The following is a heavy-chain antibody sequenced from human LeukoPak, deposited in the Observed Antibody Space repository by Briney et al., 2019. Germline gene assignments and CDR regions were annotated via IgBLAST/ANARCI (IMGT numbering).Heavy chain of an antibody. Sequence: GGSLRLSCAASGFTFSSYSMNWVRQAPGKGLEWVSYISSSGSTIYYADSVKGRFTISRDNSKNTLYLQMNSLRAEDTAVYYCARVTTSGAGYYYYYYMDVWGKGTTVTISS. D-gene: IGHD4-17*01. CDR2: ISSSGSTI. J-gene: IGHJ6*03. V-gene: IGHV3-48*01. CDR1: GFTFSSYS. CDR3: ARVTTSGAGYYYYYYMDV.